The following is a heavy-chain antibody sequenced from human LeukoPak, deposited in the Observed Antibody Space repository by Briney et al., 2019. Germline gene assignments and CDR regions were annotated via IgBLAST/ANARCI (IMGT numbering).Heavy chain of an antibody. CDR3: ARLPDSSSWYVDY. V-gene: IGHV4-30-2*01. CDR1: GGSISSGGYY. CDR2: IYHSGST. D-gene: IGHD6-13*01. J-gene: IGHJ4*02. Sequence: PSETLSLTCTVSGGSISSGGYYWSWIRQPPGKGLEWIGYIYHSGSTYYNPSLKSRVTISVDRSKNQFSLKLSSVTAADTAVYYCARLPDSSSWYVDYWGQGTLVTVSS.